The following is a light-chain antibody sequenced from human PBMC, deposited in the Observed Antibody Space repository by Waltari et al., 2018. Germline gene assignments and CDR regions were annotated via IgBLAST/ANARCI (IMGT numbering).Light chain of an antibody. CDR1: QRISSY. Sequence: DIQMTQSPSSLSASVGDRVTITCRASQRISSYLNWYHQKPGKAPKLLISAASSLQGGVPSRFSGTGSGTDFILTISSLQPEDFATYYCQQSYSIPYTFGQGTKLEIK. CDR3: QQSYSIPYT. CDR2: AAS. V-gene: IGKV1-39*01. J-gene: IGKJ2*01.